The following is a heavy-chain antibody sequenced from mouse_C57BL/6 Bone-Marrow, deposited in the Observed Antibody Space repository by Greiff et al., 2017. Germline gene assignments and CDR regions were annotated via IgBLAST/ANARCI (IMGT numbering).Heavy chain of an antibody. J-gene: IGHJ1*03. Sequence: EVKLQESGGGLVQPGGSLKLSCAASGFTFSDYGMAWVRQAPRKGPEWVAFISNLAYSIYYADTVTGRFTISRENAKNTLYLEMSSLRSEDTAMYYCARHPDYYGSSYWYFDVWGTGTTVTVSS. V-gene: IGHV5-15*01. CDR2: ISNLAYSI. CDR3: ARHPDYYGSSYWYFDV. D-gene: IGHD1-1*01. CDR1: GFTFSDYG.